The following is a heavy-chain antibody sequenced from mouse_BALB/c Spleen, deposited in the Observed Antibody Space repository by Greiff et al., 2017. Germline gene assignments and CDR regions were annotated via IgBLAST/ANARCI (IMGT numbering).Heavy chain of an antibody. Sequence: QVQLQQSGPSLVQPSQSLSITCTVSGFSLTSYGVHWVRQSPGKGLEWLGVIWRGGSTDYNAAFMSRLSITKDNSKSQVFFKMNSLQADDTAIYYCAKELTGTYYYAMDYWGQGTSVTVSS. CDR1: GFSLTSYG. J-gene: IGHJ4*01. CDR3: AKELTGTYYYAMDY. CDR2: IWRGGST. V-gene: IGHV2-5-1*01. D-gene: IGHD4-1*01.